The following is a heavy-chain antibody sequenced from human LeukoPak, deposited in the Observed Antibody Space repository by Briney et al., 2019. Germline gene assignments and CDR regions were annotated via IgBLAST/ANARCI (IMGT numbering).Heavy chain of an antibody. CDR2: IRYDGSNK. J-gene: IGHJ4*02. D-gene: IGHD6-13*01. CDR1: GFTFSSYG. CDR3: AKEGSRYSSSWYGEPGDYFDY. Sequence: QTGGSLRLSCAASGFTFSSYGMHWVRQAPGKGLEWVAFIRYDGSNKYYADSVKGRFTICRDNSKNTLYLQMNSLRAEDTAVYYCAKEGSRYSSSWYGEPGDYFDYWGQGTLVTVSS. V-gene: IGHV3-30*02.